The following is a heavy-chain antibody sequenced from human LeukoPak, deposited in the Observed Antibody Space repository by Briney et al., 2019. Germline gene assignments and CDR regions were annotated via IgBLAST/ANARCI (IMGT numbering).Heavy chain of an antibody. Sequence: SGGSLRLSCAASAFTFSSYEMNWVRQAPGKGLEWVSYISGSGSTIYYADSVKGRFTISRDNSKNTLYLQMNSLRAEDTAVYYCAKWGAYYYGSGSYYFDYWGQGTLVTVSS. CDR3: AKWGAYYYGSGSYYFDY. D-gene: IGHD3-10*01. V-gene: IGHV3-48*03. CDR2: ISGSGSTI. CDR1: AFTFSSYE. J-gene: IGHJ4*02.